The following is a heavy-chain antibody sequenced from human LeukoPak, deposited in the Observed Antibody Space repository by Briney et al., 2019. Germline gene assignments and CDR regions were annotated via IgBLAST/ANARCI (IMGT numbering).Heavy chain of an antibody. V-gene: IGHV1-8*01. CDR1: GYTFTTYD. D-gene: IGHD3-10*01. J-gene: IGHJ5*02. CDR3: VSWFGELLNWFDP. Sequence: ASVKVSCKASGYTFTTYDINWVRQATGQGLEWMGWMSPNSGNTAYTQKFQGRVTMTRDTSITTAYMELSSLRPEDTAVYYCVSWFGELLNWFDPWGQGTLVTVSS. CDR2: MSPNSGNT.